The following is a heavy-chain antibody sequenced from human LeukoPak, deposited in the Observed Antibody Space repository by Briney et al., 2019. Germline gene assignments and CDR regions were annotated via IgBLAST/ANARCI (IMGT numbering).Heavy chain of an antibody. Sequence: AETLSLTCTVSGGSISRSSYYWGWIRQPPGKGLEWIGSIYHSGGTYYIASLKSRITISVDTSKNQFSLQLSSVTAADTAVYYCARDEMAKFIWGQGMLVTVSS. J-gene: IGHJ4*02. CDR1: GGSISRSSYY. CDR3: ARDEMAKFI. V-gene: IGHV4-39*07. CDR2: IYHSGGT. D-gene: IGHD5-24*01.